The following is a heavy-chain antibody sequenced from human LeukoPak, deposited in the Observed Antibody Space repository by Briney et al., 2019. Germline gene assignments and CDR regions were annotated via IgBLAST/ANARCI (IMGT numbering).Heavy chain of an antibody. J-gene: IGHJ4*02. CDR2: IYSGGST. CDR1: GFTVSSNY. Sequence: GGSLRLSCAASGFTVSSNYMSWVRQAPGKGLEWVSVIYSGGSTYYADSVKGRFTISRDNSKNTLYLQMNSLRAEDTAVYYCAREYGSTNFHFVYWGQGTLVTVSP. D-gene: IGHD1-26*01. CDR3: AREYGSTNFHFVY. V-gene: IGHV3-53*01.